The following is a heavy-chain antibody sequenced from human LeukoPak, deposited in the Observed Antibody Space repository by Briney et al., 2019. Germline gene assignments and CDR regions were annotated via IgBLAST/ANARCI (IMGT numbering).Heavy chain of an antibody. Sequence: SETLSLTCTVSGGSISSSSYYWGWIRQPPGKGLEWIGSIYYSGSTYYNPSLKSRVTISVDTSKNQFSLKLSSVTAADTAVYYCARAWYYYDPKRKFDPWGQGTLVTVSS. CDR2: IYYSGST. V-gene: IGHV4-39*07. D-gene: IGHD3-22*01. J-gene: IGHJ5*02. CDR1: GGSISSSSYY. CDR3: ARAWYYYDPKRKFDP.